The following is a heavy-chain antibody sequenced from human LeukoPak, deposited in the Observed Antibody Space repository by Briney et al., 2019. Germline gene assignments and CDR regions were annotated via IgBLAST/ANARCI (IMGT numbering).Heavy chain of an antibody. CDR1: GGSISSYY. J-gene: IGHJ5*02. Sequence: SETLSLTCTVSGGSISSYYWSWIRQPPGKGLEWIGYIYYSGSTNYNPSLKSRVTISVDTSKNQFSLKLNSVTAADTAVYYCARGGSSPWANNWFDPWGQGTLVTVSS. D-gene: IGHD2-2*01. V-gene: IGHV4-59*01. CDR2: IYYSGST. CDR3: ARGGSSPWANNWFDP.